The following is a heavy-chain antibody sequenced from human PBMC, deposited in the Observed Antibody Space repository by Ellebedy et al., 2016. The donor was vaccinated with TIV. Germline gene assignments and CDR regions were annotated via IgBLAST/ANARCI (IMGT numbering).Heavy chain of an antibody. CDR2: VWFDGSLQ. V-gene: IGHV3-33*01. D-gene: IGHD3-10*01. J-gene: IGHJ3*02. CDR3: VREAGAFDI. CDR1: VFTFSNHV. Sequence: LSLTCAASVFTFSNHVLHWVRQAPGKGLERVALVWFDGSLQYYADSVRGRFSISRDNSKNTLFLQMNSLRAEDTAVYYCVREAGAFDIWGQGTMVTVSS.